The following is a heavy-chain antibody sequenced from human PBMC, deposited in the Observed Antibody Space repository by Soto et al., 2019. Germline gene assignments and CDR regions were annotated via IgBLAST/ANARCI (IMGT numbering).Heavy chain of an antibody. CDR3: ARDNNDFWSLYPLAFDY. Sequence: SETLSLTCTVSGGSLTKYYWSWIRQPARKGLEWIGRVSTSGNVVSKASLRSRLTMSADTSKNQFSLRLTSVTAADTAVYYCARDNNDFWSLYPLAFDYWGQGALVTVSS. D-gene: IGHD3-3*01. J-gene: IGHJ4*02. CDR2: VSTSGNV. V-gene: IGHV4-4*07. CDR1: GGSLTKYY.